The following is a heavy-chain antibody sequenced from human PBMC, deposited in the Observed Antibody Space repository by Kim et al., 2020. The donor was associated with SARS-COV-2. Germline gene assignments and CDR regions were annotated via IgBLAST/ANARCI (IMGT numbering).Heavy chain of an antibody. CDR3: ARLSRWWLVPEGVDY. V-gene: IGHV5-10-1*01. CDR1: GYSFTSYW. J-gene: IGHJ4*02. CDR2: IDPSDSYT. D-gene: IGHD6-19*01. Sequence: GESLKISCKGSGYSFTSYWISWVRQMPGKGLEWMGRIDPSDSYTNYSPSFQGHVTISADKSISTAYLQWSSLKASDTAMYYCARLSRWWLVPEGVDYWGQGTLVTVSS.